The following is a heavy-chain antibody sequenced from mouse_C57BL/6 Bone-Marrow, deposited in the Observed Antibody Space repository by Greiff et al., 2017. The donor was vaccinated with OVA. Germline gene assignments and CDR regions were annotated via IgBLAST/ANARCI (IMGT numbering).Heavy chain of an antibody. Sequence: VQLQQSGAELVKPGASVKMSCKASGYTFTSYWITWVKQRPGQGLEWIGDIYPGSGSTNYNEKFKSKATLTVATSSSTAYMQLSSLTSEDSAVDYCAREGADDGYHWYFDVWGTGTTVTVSS. V-gene: IGHV1-55*01. CDR2: IYPGSGST. CDR1: GYTFTSYW. J-gene: IGHJ1*03. CDR3: AREGADDGYHWYFDV. D-gene: IGHD2-3*01.